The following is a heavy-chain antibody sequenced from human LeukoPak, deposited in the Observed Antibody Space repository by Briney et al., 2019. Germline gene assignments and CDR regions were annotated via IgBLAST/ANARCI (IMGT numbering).Heavy chain of an antibody. Sequence: GGSLRLSCAASGVTFSGSSMNWVRQAPGEGLEWVSHIDSSSGTIYYADSVKGRFTISRDNAKISLYLQMNTLRAEDTAVYYCATSNYYYDSSGPKGFFDYWGQETLVTVSS. CDR1: GVTFSGSS. V-gene: IGHV3-48*04. CDR2: IDSSSGTI. D-gene: IGHD3-22*01. J-gene: IGHJ4*02. CDR3: ATSNYYYDSSGPKGFFDY.